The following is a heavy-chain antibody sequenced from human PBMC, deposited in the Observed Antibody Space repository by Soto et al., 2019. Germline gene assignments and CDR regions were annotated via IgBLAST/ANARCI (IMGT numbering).Heavy chain of an antibody. D-gene: IGHD3-3*01. Sequence: PGGSLSLSCAASGFTFSSYAMSWVRQAPGKGLEWVSAISGSGGSTYYADSVKGRFTISRDNSKNTLYLQMNSLRAEDTAVYYCAKGPPTTGVFWSGYYTGLWFAYWGRGTLVTVSS. CDR2: ISGSGGST. CDR3: AKGPPTTGVFWSGYYTGLWFAY. J-gene: IGHJ4*02. CDR1: GFTFSSYA. V-gene: IGHV3-23*01.